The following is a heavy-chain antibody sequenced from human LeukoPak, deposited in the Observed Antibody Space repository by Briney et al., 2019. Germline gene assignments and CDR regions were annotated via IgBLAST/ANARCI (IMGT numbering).Heavy chain of an antibody. CDR1: GFTFDDYA. CDR2: ITRDGDST. D-gene: IGHD5-24*01. Sequence: GGSLRLSCAASGFTFDDYAMHWVRQTPGKGLEWVSLITRDGDSTYYADSVKGRFAISRDNSKNSLYLQMDSLRTEDTAFYYCAKGLHMTTIYWGQGTLVTVSS. J-gene: IGHJ4*02. CDR3: AKGLHMTTIY. V-gene: IGHV3-43*02.